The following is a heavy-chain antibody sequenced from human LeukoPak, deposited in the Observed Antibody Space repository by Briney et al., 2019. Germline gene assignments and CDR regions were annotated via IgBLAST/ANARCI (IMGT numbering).Heavy chain of an antibody. CDR3: ARVVRTSGSRKTLGIHYGMDV. D-gene: IGHD1-26*01. J-gene: IGHJ6*02. CDR1: GGSFSGYY. CDR2: INHSGST. Sequence: KASETLSLTCAVYGGSFSGYYWSWIRQPPGKGLEWIGEINHSGSTNYNPSLKSRVTISVDTSKNQFSLKLSSVTAADTAVYYCARVVRTSGSRKTLGIHYGMDVWGQGTTVTVSS. V-gene: IGHV4-34*01.